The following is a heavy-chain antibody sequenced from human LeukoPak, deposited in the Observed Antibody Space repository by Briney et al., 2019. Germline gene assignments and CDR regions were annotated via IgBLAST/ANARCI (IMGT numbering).Heavy chain of an antibody. V-gene: IGHV3-21*04. D-gene: IGHD6-13*01. CDR2: ISSSSSYI. CDR3: AKAADPGYSSSWSHLDY. J-gene: IGHJ4*02. Sequence: GGSLRLSCAASGFTFSSYSMNWVRQAPGKGLEWVSSISSSSSYIYYADSVKGRFTISRDNSKNTLYLQMNSLRAEDTAVYYCAKAADPGYSSSWSHLDYWGQGTLVTVSS. CDR1: GFTFSSYS.